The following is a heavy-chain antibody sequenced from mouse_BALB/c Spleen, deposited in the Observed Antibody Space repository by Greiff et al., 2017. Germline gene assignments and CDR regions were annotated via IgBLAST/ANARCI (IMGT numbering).Heavy chain of an antibody. CDR3: TRRGAPYYFDY. V-gene: IGHV1-69*02. Sequence: QVQLQQPGAELVRPGASVKLSCKASGYTFTSYWINWVKQRPGQGLEWIGNIYPSDSYTNYNQKFKDKATLTVDKSSSTAYMQLSSPTSEDSAVYYCTRRGAPYYFDYWGQGTTLTVSS. CDR1: GYTFTSYW. J-gene: IGHJ2*01. CDR2: IYPSDSYT.